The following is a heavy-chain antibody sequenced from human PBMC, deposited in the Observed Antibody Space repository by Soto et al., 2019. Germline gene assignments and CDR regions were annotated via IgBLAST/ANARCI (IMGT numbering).Heavy chain of an antibody. CDR2: IYHSGST. Sequence: LSLTCAVSGGSISSSNWWSWVRQPPGKGLEWIGEIYHSGSTNYNPSLKSRVTIPVDKSKNQFSLKLSSVTAADTAVYYCARGRGGYYYYGMDVWGQGTTVTVSS. CDR3: ARGRGGYYYYGMDV. V-gene: IGHV4-4*02. J-gene: IGHJ6*02. CDR1: GGSISSSNW. D-gene: IGHD3-16*01.